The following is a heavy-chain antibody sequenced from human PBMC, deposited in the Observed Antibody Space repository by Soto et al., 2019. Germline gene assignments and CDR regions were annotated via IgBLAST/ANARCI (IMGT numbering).Heavy chain of an antibody. D-gene: IGHD3-10*01. J-gene: IGHJ5*02. CDR1: GGSISSGGYY. V-gene: IGHV4-31*03. Sequence: PSETLSLTCTVSGGSISSGGYYWSWIRQHPGKGLEWIGYIYYSGSTYYNPSLKSRVTISVDTSKNQFSLKLSSVTAADTAVYYCARARAYYYGSTPDNWFGPWGQGTLVTVSS. CDR2: IYYSGST. CDR3: ARARAYYYGSTPDNWFGP.